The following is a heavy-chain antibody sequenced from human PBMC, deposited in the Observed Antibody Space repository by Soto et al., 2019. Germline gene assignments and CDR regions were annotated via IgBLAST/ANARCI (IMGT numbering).Heavy chain of an antibody. D-gene: IGHD3-3*01. Sequence: ASVKVSCKASGFTFTSSAVQWVRQARGQRLEWIGWIVVGSGNTNYAQKFQERVTITRDMSTSTAYTEVSSLRSEDTAVYYCARGRSGPYYDFWSGSEPFDYWGQGTLVTVSS. V-gene: IGHV1-58*01. CDR3: ARGRSGPYYDFWSGSEPFDY. CDR2: IVVGSGNT. J-gene: IGHJ4*02. CDR1: GFTFTSSA.